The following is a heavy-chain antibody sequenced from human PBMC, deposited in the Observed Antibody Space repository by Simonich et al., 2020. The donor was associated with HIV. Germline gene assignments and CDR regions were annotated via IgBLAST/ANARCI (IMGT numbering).Heavy chain of an antibody. CDR3: ARRDRELILYFDY. Sequence: QVQLQQWGAGLLKPSETLSLTCAVYGGSFSGYYWSWIRQPPGKGLEWIGEINHSGITNYKSSLNSRATISVDKSKNQFSLKRSSVTAADTAIYYCARRDRELILYFDYWGQGNLVTVSS. CDR2: INHSGIT. J-gene: IGHJ4*02. V-gene: IGHV4-34*01. D-gene: IGHD3-3*01. CDR1: GGSFSGYY.